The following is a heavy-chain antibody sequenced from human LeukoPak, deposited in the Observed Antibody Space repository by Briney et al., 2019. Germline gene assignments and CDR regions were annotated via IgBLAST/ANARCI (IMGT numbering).Heavy chain of an antibody. D-gene: IGHD4-17*01. CDR1: GFTFSSYE. V-gene: IGHV3-48*03. J-gene: IGHJ4*02. CDR2: ISSSGSTI. CDR3: ARDPYYGDYVV. Sequence: PGGSLRLSCAASGFTFSSYEMNWVRQAPGKGLEWVSYISSSGSTIYYADSVKGRFTISRDNAKNLLYLQMNSLRAEDTAVYYCARDPYYGDYVVWGQGTLVTVFS.